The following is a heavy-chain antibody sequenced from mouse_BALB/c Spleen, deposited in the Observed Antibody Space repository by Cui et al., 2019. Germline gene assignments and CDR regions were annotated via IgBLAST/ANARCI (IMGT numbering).Heavy chain of an antibody. CDR3: ARYDYYGSSYFDY. CDR2: IDPNSGGT. V-gene: IGHV1-72*01. D-gene: IGHD1-1*01. J-gene: IGHJ2*01. CDR1: GYNFTSYW. Sequence: QVQLQQPGAQLVKPGASVNLSCKASGYNFTSYWMDWVKQRPGRGLEWIGRIDPNSGGTKYNEKFKSKATLTVDKPSSTAYMQLSSLTSEDSEVYYCARYDYYGSSYFDYWGQGTTLTVSS.